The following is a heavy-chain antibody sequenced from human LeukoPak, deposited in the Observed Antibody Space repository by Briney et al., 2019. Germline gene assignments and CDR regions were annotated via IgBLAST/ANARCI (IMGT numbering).Heavy chain of an antibody. CDR1: GFTFSSFW. Sequence: SGGSLRLSSAASGFTFSSFWMHWVRQAPGKGLVWVSRIICDGSCACFVDSVKGRLPISRDIAKNTRYLQMNSLRAEDTAVYYCARDLGNDYDFWSGYYTFDYWGEGALVTVSS. CDR3: ARDLGNDYDFWSGYYTFDY. J-gene: IGHJ4*02. CDR2: IICDGSCA. V-gene: IGHV3-74*01. D-gene: IGHD3-3*01.